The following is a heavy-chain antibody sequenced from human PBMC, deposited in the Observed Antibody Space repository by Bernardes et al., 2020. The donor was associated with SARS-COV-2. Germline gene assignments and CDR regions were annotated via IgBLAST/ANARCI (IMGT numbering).Heavy chain of an antibody. Sequence: GGSLRLSCAASGFTFSSYGMHWVRRAPGKGLEWVAVIWYDGSNKYYADSVKGRFTISRDNSKNTLYLQMNSLRAEDTAVYYCAREGSGWTNDYGGQGTLVTVSS. V-gene: IGHV3-33*01. J-gene: IGHJ4*02. CDR1: GFTFSSYG. CDR2: IWYDGSNK. D-gene: IGHD6-19*01. CDR3: AREGSGWTNDY.